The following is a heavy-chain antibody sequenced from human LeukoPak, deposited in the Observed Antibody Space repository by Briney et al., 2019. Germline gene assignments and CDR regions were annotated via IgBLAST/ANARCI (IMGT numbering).Heavy chain of an antibody. CDR3: ARGGNYYDSSGLAFDY. Sequence: ASVKVSCKASGYTFTSYGISWVRQAPGQGLEWMGWISAYNGNTNYAQKLQGRVTMTTDTSTSTAYMELRSLRSDDTAVYYCARGGNYYDSSGLAFDYWGQGTLVTVSS. CDR2: ISAYNGNT. J-gene: IGHJ4*02. CDR1: GYTFTSYG. V-gene: IGHV1-18*01. D-gene: IGHD3-22*01.